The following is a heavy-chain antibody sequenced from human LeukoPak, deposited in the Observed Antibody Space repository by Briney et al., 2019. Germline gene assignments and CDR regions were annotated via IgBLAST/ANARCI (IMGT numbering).Heavy chain of an antibody. CDR1: GGSISSYY. CDR3: ARDRGDIVVVPAAMRGYNWFDP. CDR2: IYTSGST. D-gene: IGHD2-2*01. J-gene: IGHJ5*02. V-gene: IGHV4-4*07. Sequence: SETLSLTCTVSGGSISSYYWSWIRQPAGKGLEWIGRIYTSGSTNYNPSLKSRVTMSVDTSKNQFSLKLSSVTAADTAVYYCARDRGDIVVVPAAMRGYNWFDPWGQGTLVTVSS.